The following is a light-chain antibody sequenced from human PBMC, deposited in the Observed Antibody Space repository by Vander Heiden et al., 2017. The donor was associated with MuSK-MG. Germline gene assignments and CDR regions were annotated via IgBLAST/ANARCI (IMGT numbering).Light chain of an antibody. CDR1: QSVGKY. J-gene: IGKJ1*01. V-gene: IGKV3-11*01. CDR2: DAS. CDR3: QHRDNWPRT. Sequence: DIVLTQSPATLSLFPGERATLSCRASQSVGKYLAWYQQKPGQAPRLLIYDASNRATGIPARFSGSGSGTDFTLTISRPESEDSAVYYCQHRDNWPRTFGPGTKVEIK.